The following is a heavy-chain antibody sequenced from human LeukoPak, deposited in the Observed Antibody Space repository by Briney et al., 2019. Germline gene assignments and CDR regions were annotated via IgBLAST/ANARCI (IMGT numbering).Heavy chain of an antibody. V-gene: IGHV4-59*01. D-gene: IGHD1-1*01. CDR3: ARYDVDNNWAQASAV. CDR1: GDSNSTYY. Sequence: PSETLSLTCTVPGDSNSTYYWNWIRQPPGKGLEWIGFIHNSGNTNYNPSLKSRVTMSIDTSKNQFSLKLSSVTAADTAVYYCARYDVDNNWAQASAVWGQGTMVTASS. J-gene: IGHJ3*01. CDR2: IHNSGNT.